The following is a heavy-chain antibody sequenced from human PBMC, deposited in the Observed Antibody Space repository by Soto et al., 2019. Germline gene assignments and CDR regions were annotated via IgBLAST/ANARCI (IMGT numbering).Heavy chain of an antibody. J-gene: IGHJ1*01. Sequence: PGGSLRLSCAASGFTFSSYEMNWVRQAPGKGLEWVSYISSSGSTIYYADSVKGRFTISRDNAKNSLYLQMNSLRAEDTAVYYCARGFGRGYSYGPGLLWFGELRVGPFQHWGQGTLVTVSS. CDR3: ARGFGRGYSYGPGLLWFGELRVGPFQH. D-gene: IGHD3-10*01. V-gene: IGHV3-48*03. CDR1: GFTFSSYE. CDR2: ISSSGSTI.